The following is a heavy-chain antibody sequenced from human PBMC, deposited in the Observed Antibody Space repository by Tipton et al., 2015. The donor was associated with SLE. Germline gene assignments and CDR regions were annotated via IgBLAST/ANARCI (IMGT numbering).Heavy chain of an antibody. V-gene: IGHV1-2*06. CDR1: GYTFTGYY. Sequence: QVQLVQSGTEVKKPGASVKVSCKASGYTFTGYYMHWVRQAPGQGLEWMGRINPNSGGTNYAQKFQGRVTMTRDTSISTAYMELSSLRSEDPAVYYWAREEDFQRWGQGPLVTVSS. CDR3: AREEDFQR. CDR2: INPNSGGT. J-gene: IGHJ1*01.